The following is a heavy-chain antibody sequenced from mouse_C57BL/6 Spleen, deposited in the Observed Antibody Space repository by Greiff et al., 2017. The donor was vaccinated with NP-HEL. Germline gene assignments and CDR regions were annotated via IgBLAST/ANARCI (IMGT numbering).Heavy chain of an antibody. CDR2: IRNKANGYTT. D-gene: IGHD2-14*01. CDR3: ARCMGTNWYFDV. V-gene: IGHV7-3*01. J-gene: IGHJ1*03. Sequence: EVQRVESGGGLVQPGGSLSLSCAASGFTFTDYYMSWVRQPPGKALEWLGFIRNKANGYTTEYSASVKGRFTISRDNSQSILYLQMNALRAEDSATYYCARCMGTNWYFDVWGTGTTVTVSS. CDR1: GFTFTDYY.